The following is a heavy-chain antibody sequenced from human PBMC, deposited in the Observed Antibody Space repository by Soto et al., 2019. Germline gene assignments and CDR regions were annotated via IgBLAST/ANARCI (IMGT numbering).Heavy chain of an antibody. Sequence: SETLSLTCTVSGGSISSGGYYWSWIRQHPGKGLERIGYIYYSGSTYYNPSLKSRVTISVDTSKNQFSLKLSSVTAADTAVYYCARDSDYSNRYYGMDVWGQGTTVTVSS. CDR1: GGSISSGGYY. CDR2: IYYSGST. V-gene: IGHV4-31*03. CDR3: ARDSDYSNRYYGMDV. J-gene: IGHJ6*02. D-gene: IGHD4-4*01.